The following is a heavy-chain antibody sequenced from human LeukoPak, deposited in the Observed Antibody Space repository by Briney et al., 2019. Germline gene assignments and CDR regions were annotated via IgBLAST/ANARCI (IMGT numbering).Heavy chain of an antibody. Sequence: GGSLRLSCAASGFTFSSYAMSWVRQAPGKGLEWVSAISGSGGSTYYADSVKGRFTISRDNSKNSLYLQMNSLRDEDTAVYYCARRIAVAGTGYFDYWGQGTLVTVSS. D-gene: IGHD6-19*01. V-gene: IGHV3-23*01. CDR2: ISGSGGST. CDR1: GFTFSSYA. CDR3: ARRIAVAGTGYFDY. J-gene: IGHJ4*02.